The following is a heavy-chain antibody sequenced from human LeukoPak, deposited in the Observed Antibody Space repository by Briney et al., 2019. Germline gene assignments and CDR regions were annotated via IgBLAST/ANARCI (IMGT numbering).Heavy chain of an antibody. CDR1: GYTFTSYD. D-gene: IGHD3-22*01. CDR2: MNPNSGNT. V-gene: IGHV1-8*01. CDR3: ARSSPTYYYDSSGYVRYYYYYYGMDV. Sequence: ASVKVSCKASGYTFTSYDINWVRQATGQGLEWMGWMNPNSGNTGYAQKFQGRVTMTRNTSISTAYMELSSLRSEDTAVYYCARSSPTYYYDSSGYVRYYYYYYGMDVWGQGTTVTVSS. J-gene: IGHJ6*02.